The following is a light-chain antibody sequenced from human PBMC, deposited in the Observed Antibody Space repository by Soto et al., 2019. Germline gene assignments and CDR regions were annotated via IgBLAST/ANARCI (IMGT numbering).Light chain of an antibody. J-gene: IGLJ1*01. V-gene: IGLV2-23*01. CDR1: NSDVGGYNL. CDR3: CSYASSSSYV. Sequence: QSALTQPASVSGSPGQSITISCTGTNSDVGGYNLVSWYQQHTAKAPKLLIYEGTQRPSGVSSRFSGSKSGNTASLTISGLQAEDEADYYCCSYASSSSYVFGTGTKLTVL. CDR2: EGT.